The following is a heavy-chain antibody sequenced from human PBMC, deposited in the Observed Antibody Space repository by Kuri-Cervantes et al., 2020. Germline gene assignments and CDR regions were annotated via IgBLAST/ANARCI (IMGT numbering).Heavy chain of an antibody. CDR1: GFTFSSYG. D-gene: IGHD1-26*01. Sequence: GESLKISCAASGFTFSSYGMHWVRQAPGKGLEWVAVISYDGSNEYYADSVKGRFTISRDNSKNTLSLQMDSLRAEDTALYYCVKVYWGVRTFDYWGQGTLVTVSS. CDR3: VKVYWGVRTFDY. CDR2: ISYDGSNE. J-gene: IGHJ4*02. V-gene: IGHV3-30*18.